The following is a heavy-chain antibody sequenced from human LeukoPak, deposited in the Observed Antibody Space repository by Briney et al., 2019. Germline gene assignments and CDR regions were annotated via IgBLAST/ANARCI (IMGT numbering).Heavy chain of an antibody. Sequence: SETLSLTCTVSGGSISSGDYYWSWIRQPPGKGLEWIGYIYYSGSTYYNPSLKSRVTISVDTSKNQFSLKLSSVTAADTAVYYCARVHDSSGYYYAFDYWGQGTLVTVPS. J-gene: IGHJ4*02. V-gene: IGHV4-30-4*01. CDR1: GGSISSGDYY. CDR2: IYYSGST. CDR3: ARVHDSSGYYYAFDY. D-gene: IGHD3-22*01.